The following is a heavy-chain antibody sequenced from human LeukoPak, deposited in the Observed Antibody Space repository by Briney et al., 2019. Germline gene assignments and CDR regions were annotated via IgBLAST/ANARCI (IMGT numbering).Heavy chain of an antibody. CDR1: NGSISTYY. Sequence: SETLSLTCIVSNGSISTYYWSWIRQPPGKGLEWIGYIDYSGSTNYNPSLKSRVTMSLDTSKNHFSLRLSSVSAADTAVYYCARGGLYYYGSGSYYNELYYYYGMDVWGQGTTVTVSS. J-gene: IGHJ6*02. V-gene: IGHV4-59*12. CDR2: IDYSGST. CDR3: ARGGLYYYGSGSYYNELYYYYGMDV. D-gene: IGHD3-10*01.